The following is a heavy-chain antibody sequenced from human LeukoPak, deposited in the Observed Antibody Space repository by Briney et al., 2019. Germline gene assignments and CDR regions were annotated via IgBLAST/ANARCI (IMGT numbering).Heavy chain of an antibody. V-gene: IGHV3-23*01. J-gene: IGHJ4*02. CDR2: IDGRGVDI. D-gene: IGHD1-1*01. Sequence: PGGSLRLSCGASGVTFRTDTMVWVRQAPGKGLECVSTIDGRGVDIYYAGSVKGRFTISRDNSRNTIYLQMNSLRAEDTAFYYCAKDRAGTPWADWGQGTLVTVSS. CDR3: AKDRAGTPWAD. CDR1: GVTFRTDT.